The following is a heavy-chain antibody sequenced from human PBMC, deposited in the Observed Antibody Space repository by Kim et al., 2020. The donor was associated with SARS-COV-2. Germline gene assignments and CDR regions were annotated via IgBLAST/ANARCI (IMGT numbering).Heavy chain of an antibody. V-gene: IGHV4-39*01. Sequence: SETLSLTCTVSGGSISSSSYYWGWIRQPPGKGLEWIGSIYYSGSTYYNPSLKSRVTISVDTSKNQFSLKLSSVTAADTAVYYCARLVLLASYDSSGYQGAGAFDIWGQGTMVTVSS. J-gene: IGHJ3*02. D-gene: IGHD3-22*01. CDR2: IYYSGST. CDR1: GGSISSSSYY. CDR3: ARLVLLASYDSSGYQGAGAFDI.